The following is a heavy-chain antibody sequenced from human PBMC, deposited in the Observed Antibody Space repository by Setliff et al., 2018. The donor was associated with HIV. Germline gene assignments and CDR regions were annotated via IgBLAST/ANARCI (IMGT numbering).Heavy chain of an antibody. Sequence: GASVKVSCKASGYTFTGYYMHWVRQAPGQGLEWMGWINPNSGGTNYAQKFQGRVTMTRDTSISTAYMELSRLRSDDTAVYYCARDFAGYDILTGYTPRYAFDIWGQGTMVTV. CDR2: INPNSGGT. J-gene: IGHJ3*02. CDR3: ARDFAGYDILTGYTPRYAFDI. D-gene: IGHD3-9*01. CDR1: GYTFTGYY. V-gene: IGHV1-2*02.